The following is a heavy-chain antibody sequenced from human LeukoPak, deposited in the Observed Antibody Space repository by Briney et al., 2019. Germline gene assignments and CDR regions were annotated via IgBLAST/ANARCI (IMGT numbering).Heavy chain of an antibody. Sequence: GGSLRLSCAVSGVTFSKYAMSWFRQAPGKGLEWVSGISNTGGSTYYAESVEGRFTISRDNSKSTLYLQMNSLRAEDTAVYYCAKLLGTIYPLWGMDVWGQGTTVTVSS. D-gene: IGHD2-21*01. V-gene: IGHV3-23*01. CDR1: GVTFSKYA. CDR2: ISNTGGST. CDR3: AKLLGTIYPLWGMDV. J-gene: IGHJ6*02.